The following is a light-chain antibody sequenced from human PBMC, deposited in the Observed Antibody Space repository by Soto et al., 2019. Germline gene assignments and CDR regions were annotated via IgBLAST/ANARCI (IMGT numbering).Light chain of an antibody. CDR3: CSFTSITTYV. V-gene: IGLV2-14*01. J-gene: IGLJ1*01. CDR1: SSDVGAYNY. CDR2: AVS. Sequence: QSALTQPASVSGSLGQSSTISCTGTSSDVGAYNYVSCYQQQPGKAPKLMISAVSNRPSGGSNRFSGSKSGNTASLITSGLQAEDVADYYCCSFTSITTYVFGTGTKVTVL.